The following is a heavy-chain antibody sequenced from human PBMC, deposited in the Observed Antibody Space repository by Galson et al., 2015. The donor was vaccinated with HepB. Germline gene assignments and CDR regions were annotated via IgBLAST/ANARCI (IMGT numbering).Heavy chain of an antibody. CDR1: GFTFSSYG. CDR2: IRYDGSNK. Sequence: SLRLSCAASGFTFSSYGMHWVRQAPGEGLEWVAFIRYDGSNKYYADSVKGRFTISRDNSKNTLYLQMNSLRAEDTAVYYCAKEGWTYYDYVWGSSAFDPWGQGTLVTASS. J-gene: IGHJ5*02. D-gene: IGHD3-16*01. CDR3: AKEGWTYYDYVWGSSAFDP. V-gene: IGHV3-30*02.